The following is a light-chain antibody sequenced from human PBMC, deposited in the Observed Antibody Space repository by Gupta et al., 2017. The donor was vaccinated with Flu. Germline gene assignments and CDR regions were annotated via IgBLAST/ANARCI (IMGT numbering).Light chain of an antibody. V-gene: IGKV3-20*01. CDR3: QQEGSSPRT. CDR2: GAS. CDR1: QSVSSSY. J-gene: IGKJ1*01. Sequence: EIVLTQSPGTLSLSPGERATLSCRASQSVSSSYLAWYQQKPGQAPRLLIYGASSRATGILDRFSGSGSGTDFTLTISRLEPEDFAVYYCQQEGSSPRTFGQGTKVEIK.